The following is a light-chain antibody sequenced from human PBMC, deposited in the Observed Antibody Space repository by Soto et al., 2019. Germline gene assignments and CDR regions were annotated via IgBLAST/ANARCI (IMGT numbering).Light chain of an antibody. CDR1: QSVDSTY. V-gene: IGKV3-20*01. CDR2: GAS. CDR3: QQFANSHLI. J-gene: IGKJ4*01. Sequence: VLPQSPGPVAVSAGERVTLPCPASQSVDSTYLAWYQQRPGQAPRLLIFGASTKDTGIPARFSGSGAGTDFTLTISSLEPEDSAVYYCQQFANSHLIFGAGTKVDIK.